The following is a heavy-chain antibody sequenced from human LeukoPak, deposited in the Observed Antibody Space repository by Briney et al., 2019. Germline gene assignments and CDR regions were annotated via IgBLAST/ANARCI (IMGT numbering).Heavy chain of an antibody. CDR3: ALGYGGSSWYQFDY. CDR1: GFTFSTYW. Sequence: GGSLRLSCAASGFTFSTYWMHWVRHAPGKGLVWVSTISSSGGSTHYAVSVKGRFSISRDNSKNTLYLQMNSLRAEDTAVYYCALGYGGSSWYQFDYWGQGTLVTVSS. J-gene: IGHJ4*02. D-gene: IGHD6-13*01. CDR2: ISSSGGST. V-gene: IGHV3-23*01.